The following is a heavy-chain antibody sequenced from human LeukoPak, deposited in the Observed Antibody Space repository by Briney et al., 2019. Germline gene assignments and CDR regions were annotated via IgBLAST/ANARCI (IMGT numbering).Heavy chain of an antibody. D-gene: IGHD5-18*01. CDR3: ARDVSGYSYGYYYYYYMGV. CDR1: GYTFTSYG. CDR2: ISAYNGNT. J-gene: IGHJ6*03. V-gene: IGHV1-18*01. Sequence: ASVKVSCKASGYTFTSYGISWVRQAPGQGLEWMGWISAYNGNTNYAQKLQGRVTMTTDTSTSTAYMELRSLRSDDTAVYYCARDVSGYSYGYYYYYYMGVWGKGTTVTVSS.